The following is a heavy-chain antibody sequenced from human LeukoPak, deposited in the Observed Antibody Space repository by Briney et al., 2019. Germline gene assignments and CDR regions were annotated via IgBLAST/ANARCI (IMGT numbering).Heavy chain of an antibody. CDR2: IIGSAVNT. J-gene: IGHJ4*02. CDR1: GLTVSSYG. D-gene: IGHD3-10*01. CDR3: AKYTSGTSYRGLDQ. V-gene: IGHV3-23*01. Sequence: PGGSLRLSCGASGLTVSSYGMSWVRQAPGKGVEWVSTIIGSAVNTYYADSVKGRFTISRDDSKNTVYLQMNRLRAEDTAVYSCAKYTSGTSYRGLDQWGQGTLVTVSS.